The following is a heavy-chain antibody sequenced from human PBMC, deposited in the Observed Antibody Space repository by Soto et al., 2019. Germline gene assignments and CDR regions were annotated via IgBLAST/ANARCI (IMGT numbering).Heavy chain of an antibody. CDR3: ATLSGLLRFGDYAFDI. Sequence: QVQLVQSGAEVKKPGASVKVSCKASGYTFTSYGISWVRQAPGQGLEWMGWISAYNGNTNYAQKRQGRVTMTTDTSTSTAYMELRSLRSDDTAVYYCATLSGLLRFGDYAFDIWGQGTMVTVSS. V-gene: IGHV1-18*01. CDR1: GYTFTSYG. J-gene: IGHJ3*02. D-gene: IGHD3-10*01. CDR2: ISAYNGNT.